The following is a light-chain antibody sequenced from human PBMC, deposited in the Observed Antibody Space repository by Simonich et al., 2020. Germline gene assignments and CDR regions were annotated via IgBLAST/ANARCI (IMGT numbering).Light chain of an antibody. V-gene: IGLV5-45*01. CDR2: YKSDSDK. CDR1: SGINVGTYR. CDR3: MIWHSSAWV. Sequence: QAVLTQPASLSASPGESASLTCTFRSGINVGTYRIYWYQQQPGSPPQYLLRYKSDSDKQQGSGVPSRFSGSKDASANAGILLISGLQSEDEADYYCMIWHSSAWVFGGGTKLTVL. J-gene: IGLJ3*02.